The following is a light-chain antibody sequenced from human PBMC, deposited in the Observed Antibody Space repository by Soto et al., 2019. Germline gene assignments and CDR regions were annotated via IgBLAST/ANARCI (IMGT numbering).Light chain of an antibody. J-gene: IGKJ3*01. CDR2: GAS. CDR3: QQYGSPPRFT. CDR1: QSVSSSY. V-gene: IGKV3-20*01. Sequence: EIVLTQSPGTLSFSPGERATLSCRASQSVSSSYLAWYQQKPGQAPRLLIYGASSRATGIPDRFSGSGSGTAFTLTISRLEPEDFALYYCQQYGSPPRFTSGLGTKVDIX.